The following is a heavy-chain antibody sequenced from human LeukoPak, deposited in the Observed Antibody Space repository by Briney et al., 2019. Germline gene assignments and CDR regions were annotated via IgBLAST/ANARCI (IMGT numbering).Heavy chain of an antibody. CDR2: IIGRSGST. V-gene: IGHV3-23*01. J-gene: IGHJ4*02. Sequence: PGGSLRLSCAASEFTFSSYSMSWGLQAPAKGLEGGSTIIGRSGSTNYADSVKGRFTISRDNSKNKLALQMTSLSAEDSAIYYCAKHRYGKTPNYYDYWGPGTLVTVSS. D-gene: IGHD5-18*01. CDR3: AKHRYGKTPNYYDY. CDR1: EFTFSSYS.